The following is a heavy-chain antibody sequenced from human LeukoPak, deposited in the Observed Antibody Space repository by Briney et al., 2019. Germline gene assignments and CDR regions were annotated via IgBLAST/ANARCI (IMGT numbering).Heavy chain of an antibody. CDR3: ARNQQLGGHSYYYYGMDV. V-gene: IGHV3-23*01. CDR2: ISGGGVTT. Sequence: PGGSLRLSCAASGFTFNNYAMSWARQAPGKGLEWVSGISGGGVTTYYADSVKGRFTISRDNSKNTLYLQMNSLRADDTAIYYCARNQQLGGHSYYYYGMDVWGQGTTVTVSS. D-gene: IGHD3-16*01. CDR1: GFTFNNYA. J-gene: IGHJ6*02.